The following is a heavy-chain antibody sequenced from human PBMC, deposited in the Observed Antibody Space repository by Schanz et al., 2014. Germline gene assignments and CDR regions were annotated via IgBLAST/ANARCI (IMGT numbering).Heavy chain of an antibody. CDR1: GFTFNYAW. Sequence: EVQLVESGGGLVKPGGSLRLSCAASGFTFNYAWMNWVRQAPGKGLEWVARIKSESDGGTTDYAAPVQGRFTILRDDSKSTLYLQMNSLKTEDTAVYYCTTPDYYGSGSYSDAFDIWGQGTKVTVSS. D-gene: IGHD3-10*01. J-gene: IGHJ3*02. V-gene: IGHV3-15*01. CDR3: TTPDYYGSGSYSDAFDI. CDR2: IKSESDGGTT.